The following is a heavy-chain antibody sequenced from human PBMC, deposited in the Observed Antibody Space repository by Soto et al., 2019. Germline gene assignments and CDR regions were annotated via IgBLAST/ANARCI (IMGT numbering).Heavy chain of an antibody. V-gene: IGHV1-69*13. CDR2: IIPIFGTA. CDR1: GGTFSSYA. D-gene: IGHD6-6*01. J-gene: IGHJ6*02. CDR3: ARGRYSSSWYYYYGMDV. Sequence: SVKVSCKASGGTFSSYAISWVRQAPGQGLEWMGGIIPIFGTANYAQKFQGRVTITADESTSTAYMELSSLRSEDTAVYYCARGRYSSSWYYYYGMDVWGQGTTVTISS.